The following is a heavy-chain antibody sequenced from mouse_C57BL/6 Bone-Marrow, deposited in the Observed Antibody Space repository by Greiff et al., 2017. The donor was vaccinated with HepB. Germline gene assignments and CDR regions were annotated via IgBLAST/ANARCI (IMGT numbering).Heavy chain of an antibody. CDR2: SRNKANDYTT. CDR1: GFTFSDFY. V-gene: IGHV7-1*01. Sequence: EVHLVESGGGLVQPGGSLSLSCAASGFTFSDFYMEWVRQAPGKGLEWIAASRNKANDYTTEYSASVKGRFIVSRDTSQSILYLQMNALRAEDTAIYDCARDLPPGDFDVWGTGTTVTVSS. J-gene: IGHJ1*03. D-gene: IGHD5-5*01. CDR3: ARDLPPGDFDV.